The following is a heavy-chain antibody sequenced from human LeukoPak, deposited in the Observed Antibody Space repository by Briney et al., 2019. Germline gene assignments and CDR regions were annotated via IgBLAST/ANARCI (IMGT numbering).Heavy chain of an antibody. Sequence: GGSLRLSCAASGFTFSSYGMHWVRQAPGKGLEWVAFIRYDGSNKYYADSVKGRFTISRDNSKNTLYPQMNSLRAEDTAVYYCAKDDSGSYYPYYYYMDVWGKGTTVTISS. J-gene: IGHJ6*03. CDR3: AKDDSGSYYPYYYYMDV. V-gene: IGHV3-30*02. D-gene: IGHD1-26*01. CDR1: GFTFSSYG. CDR2: IRYDGSNK.